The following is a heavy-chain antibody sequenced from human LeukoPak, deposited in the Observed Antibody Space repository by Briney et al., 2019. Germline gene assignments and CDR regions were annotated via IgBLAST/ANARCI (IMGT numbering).Heavy chain of an antibody. Sequence: PSETLSLTCTVSGGSISSYYWSWIRQPPGKGLEWIGYIYYSGSTNYNPSLKSRVTISVDTSKNQFSLKLSSVTAADTAVYYCARDPGWSSQHFDYWGQGTLVTVSS. D-gene: IGHD6-19*01. CDR1: GGSISSYY. V-gene: IGHV4-59*01. CDR2: IYYSGST. CDR3: ARDPGWSSQHFDY. J-gene: IGHJ4*02.